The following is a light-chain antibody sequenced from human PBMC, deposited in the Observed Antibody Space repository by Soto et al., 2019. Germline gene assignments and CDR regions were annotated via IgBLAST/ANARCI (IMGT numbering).Light chain of an antibody. Sequence: EIVLTQSPATLSLSPGERASLSCRASQSINRSLAWYQQKPGQAPRLLIYDASSRATGIPARFGGSGSGTDFTLTISSLEPEDFAVYFCQQRSSWPPYTFGQGTKLEI. J-gene: IGKJ2*01. CDR2: DAS. V-gene: IGKV3-11*01. CDR3: QQRSSWPPYT. CDR1: QSINRS.